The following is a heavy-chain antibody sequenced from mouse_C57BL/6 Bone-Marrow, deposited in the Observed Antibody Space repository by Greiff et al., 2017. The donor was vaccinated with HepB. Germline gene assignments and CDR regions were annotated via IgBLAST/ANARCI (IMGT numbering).Heavy chain of an antibody. CDR3: ARENYGNRGYFDY. CDR2: INPNNGGT. J-gene: IGHJ2*01. V-gene: IGHV1-26*01. Sequence: VQLQQSGPELVKPGASVKITCKASGYTFTDYYMNWVKQSHGKSLEWIGDINPNNGGTSYNQKFKGKATLTVDKSSSTAYMELRSLTSEDSAVYYCARENYGNRGYFDYWGQVTTLTVSS. D-gene: IGHD2-1*01. CDR1: GYTFTDYY.